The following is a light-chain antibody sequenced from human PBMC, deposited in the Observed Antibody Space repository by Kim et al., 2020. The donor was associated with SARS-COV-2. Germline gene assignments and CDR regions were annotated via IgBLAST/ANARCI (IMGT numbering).Light chain of an antibody. CDR2: VDREVSD. Sequence: SFHFTCTLPRGHGSYAISWHQQPPKKGPRYLINVDREVSDARGDVFAGRFSFSCSVSERYLSIASLQADYEADYYCRSWDNGIVIFGGGTELTVL. V-gene: IGLV4-69*01. J-gene: IGLJ2*01. CDR3: RSWDNGIVI. CDR1: RGHGSYA.